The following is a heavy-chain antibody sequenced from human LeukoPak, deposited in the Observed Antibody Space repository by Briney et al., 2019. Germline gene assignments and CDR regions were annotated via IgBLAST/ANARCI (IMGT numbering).Heavy chain of an antibody. Sequence: GGSLRLSCAASGFTFSDYYMSWIRQAPGQGLEWVSYIGSSGSTIYYADSVKGRFTISSDNAKNSLYLQMNRLRAEDTAVYYCARERDGSYDLNDFDYCGQGTLVTVSP. CDR2: IGSSGSTI. D-gene: IGHD5-18*01. CDR3: ARERDGSYDLNDFDY. CDR1: GFTFSDYY. J-gene: IGHJ4*02. V-gene: IGHV3-11*04.